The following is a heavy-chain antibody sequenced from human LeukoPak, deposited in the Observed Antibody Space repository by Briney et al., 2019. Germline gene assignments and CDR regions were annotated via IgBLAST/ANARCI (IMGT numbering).Heavy chain of an antibody. CDR1: GFTFSSYS. J-gene: IGHJ5*02. CDR3: ARDGNIVVVPAAGFDP. D-gene: IGHD2-2*01. V-gene: IGHV3-21*01. Sequence: PGGSLRLSCAASGFTFSSYSMNWVRQAPGKGLEWVSSISSSSSYIYYADSVKGRFTISRDNAKNSLYLQMNSLRAEDTAAYYCARDGNIVVVPAAGFDPWGQGTLVTVSS. CDR2: ISSSSSYI.